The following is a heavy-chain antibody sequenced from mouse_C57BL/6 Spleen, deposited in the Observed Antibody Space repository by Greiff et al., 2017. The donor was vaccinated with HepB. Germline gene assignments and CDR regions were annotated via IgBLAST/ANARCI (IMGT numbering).Heavy chain of an antibody. D-gene: IGHD2-5*01. Sequence: QVQLQQPGAELVMPGASVKLSCKASGYTFTSYWMHWVKQRPGQGLEWIGEIDPSDSYTNYNQKFKGKSTLTVDKSSSTAYMQLSSLTSEDSAVYYCARSPPYYSNYALGYWGQGTTLTVSS. CDR1: GYTFTSYW. CDR2: IDPSDSYT. J-gene: IGHJ2*01. V-gene: IGHV1-69*01. CDR3: ARSPPYYSNYALGY.